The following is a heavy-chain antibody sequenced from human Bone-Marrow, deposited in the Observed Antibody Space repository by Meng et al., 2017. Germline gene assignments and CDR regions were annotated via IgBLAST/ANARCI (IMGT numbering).Heavy chain of an antibody. V-gene: IGHV1-2*06. Sequence: QVQLVQSGAEVRKPGASVKVSCKASRYTFTGFYMHWVRQAPGQGLEWMGRINPNSGGTNYAQKFQGGVTMTRDTSISTAYMELSRLRSDDTAVYYCARPYSRGFDYWGQGTLVTVSS. CDR1: RYTFTGFY. J-gene: IGHJ4*02. CDR2: INPNSGGT. CDR3: ARPYSRGFDY. D-gene: IGHD6-13*01.